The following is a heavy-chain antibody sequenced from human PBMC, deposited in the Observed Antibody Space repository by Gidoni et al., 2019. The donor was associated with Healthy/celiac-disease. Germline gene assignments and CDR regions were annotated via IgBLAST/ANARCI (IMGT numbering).Heavy chain of an antibody. Sequence: EVQLVESGGGLVQPGGSLRLSCAASGFTFSSYAMSWVRQAPGKGLEWVSAISGSGGSTYYADSVKGRFTISRDNSKNTLYLQMNSLRAEDTAVYYCAKPPGGIGKSTPYYYYYYMDVWGKGTTVTVSS. V-gene: IGHV3-23*04. CDR2: ISGSGGST. D-gene: IGHD6-13*01. CDR1: GFTFSSYA. J-gene: IGHJ6*03. CDR3: AKPPGGIGKSTPYYYYYYMDV.